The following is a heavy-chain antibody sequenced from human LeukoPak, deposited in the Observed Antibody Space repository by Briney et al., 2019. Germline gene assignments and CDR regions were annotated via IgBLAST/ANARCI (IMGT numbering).Heavy chain of an antibody. D-gene: IGHD3-10*01. J-gene: IGHJ6*02. CDR1: GLTFPTYG. CDR2: LSSYNGNT. V-gene: IGHV1-18*01. Sequence: ASGQFYSHASGLTFPTYGISWVRPATGQGREWMGWLSSYNGNTKYAQKLQSRVTMTTGTSTSTAYMELRSLRYDDTAVYYCARDGRRYGSGSHFNYYYYGMYVWGQGTTVTVAS. CDR3: ARDGRRYGSGSHFNYYYYGMYV.